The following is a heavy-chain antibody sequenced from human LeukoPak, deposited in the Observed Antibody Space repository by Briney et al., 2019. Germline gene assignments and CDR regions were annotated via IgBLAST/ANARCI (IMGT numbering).Heavy chain of an antibody. D-gene: IGHD1-7*01. V-gene: IGHV4-34*01. CDR1: GGSFSNYY. J-gene: IGHJ6*03. CDR2: INDSGRT. Sequence: SETLPLTCAVYGGSFSNYYWSWIRQPPGKGLEWIGEINDSGRTNYNPSLMSRVTVSVGTSKNQFSLRLTSVTAPDTAVYYCARRWNYGRNYYIDVWGKGATVSVSS. CDR3: ARRWNYGRNYYIDV.